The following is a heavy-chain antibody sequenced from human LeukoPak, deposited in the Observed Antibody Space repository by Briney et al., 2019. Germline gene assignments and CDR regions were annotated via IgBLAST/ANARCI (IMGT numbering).Heavy chain of an antibody. CDR2: ISSSGSTK. CDR3: ARDGHAYGRGSPHY. V-gene: IGHV3-11*01. J-gene: IGHJ4*02. CDR1: GFTFSNYA. D-gene: IGHD3-10*01. Sequence: GGSLRLYCAASGFTFSNYAMSWIRQAPGKGLEWVSYISSSGSTKYYADSVKGRFTISRDNAKNSYLQMNSLRAEDTAVYYCARDGHAYGRGSPHYWGQGTLVTVSS.